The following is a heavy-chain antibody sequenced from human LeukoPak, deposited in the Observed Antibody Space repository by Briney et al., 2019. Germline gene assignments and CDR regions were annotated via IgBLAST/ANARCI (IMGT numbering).Heavy chain of an antibody. Sequence: GGSLRLSCAASGFTFSSYAMSWVRQGPGKGLEWVSAISGSGGSTYYADSVKGRFTISRDNSKNTLYLQMNSLRAEDTAVYYCAIEYSYGYGFDYWGQGTLVTVSS. D-gene: IGHD5-18*01. J-gene: IGHJ4*02. V-gene: IGHV3-23*01. CDR2: ISGSGGST. CDR3: AIEYSYGYGFDY. CDR1: GFTFSSYA.